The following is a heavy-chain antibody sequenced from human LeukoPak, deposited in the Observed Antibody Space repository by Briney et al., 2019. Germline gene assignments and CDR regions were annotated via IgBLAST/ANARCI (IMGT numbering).Heavy chain of an antibody. CDR3: AKALGIYGSGTQYGMDV. CDR2: IWYDGSNK. V-gene: IGHV3-30*02. D-gene: IGHD3-10*01. CDR1: GFTFSSYG. J-gene: IGHJ6*02. Sequence: TGGSLRLSCAASGFTFSSYGMHWVRQAPGKGLEWVAVIWYDGSNKYYADSVKGRFTISRDNSKNTLYLQMNSLRAEDTAVYYCAKALGIYGSGTQYGMDVWGQGTTVTVSS.